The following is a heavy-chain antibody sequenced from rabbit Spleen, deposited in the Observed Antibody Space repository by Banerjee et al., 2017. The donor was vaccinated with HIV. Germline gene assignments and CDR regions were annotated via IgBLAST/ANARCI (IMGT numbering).Heavy chain of an antibody. Sequence: QEQLEESGGDLVKPEGSLTLTCTASGFSFSSSDWICWVRQAPGKGLEWIGCIYIGSGSAYYASWVISRFTISKTSSTTVTLQMTSLTVADTATYFCARTNSNGYRNFNLWGQGTLVTVS. D-gene: IGHD1-1*01. CDR3: ARTNSNGYRNFNL. CDR1: GFSFSSSDW. CDR2: IYIGSGSA. J-gene: IGHJ4*01. V-gene: IGHV1S45*01.